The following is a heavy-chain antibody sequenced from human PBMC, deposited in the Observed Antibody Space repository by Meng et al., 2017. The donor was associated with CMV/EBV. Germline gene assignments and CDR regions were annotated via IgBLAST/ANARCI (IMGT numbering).Heavy chain of an antibody. J-gene: IGHJ5*02. D-gene: IGHD3-10*01. Sequence: QVQLQQWGAGLLKPSETLSLTCAFYGGSFSGYYWSWIRQPPGKGLEWIGEINHSGSTNYNPSLKNRVTISVDTSKNQFSLKLSSVTAADTAVYYCARGLMVRGSRVNWFDPWGQGTLVTVSS. CDR1: GGSFSGYY. CDR2: INHSGST. CDR3: ARGLMVRGSRVNWFDP. V-gene: IGHV4-34*01.